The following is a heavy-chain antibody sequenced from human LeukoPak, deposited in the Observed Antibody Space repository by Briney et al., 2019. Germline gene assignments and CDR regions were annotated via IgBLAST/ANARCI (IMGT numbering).Heavy chain of an antibody. CDR1: GGSISGYY. D-gene: IGHD1-7*01. Sequence: PSETLSLTCSVSGGSISGYYWTWIRQPAGKGLEWIGRVYISGSTHYHPSLKTRLTMSVDTSKNQFSLKLSSVTAADTAVYYCARLITGTTTAFDVWGQGTMATVSS. CDR2: VYISGST. J-gene: IGHJ3*01. CDR3: ARLITGTTTAFDV. V-gene: IGHV4-4*07.